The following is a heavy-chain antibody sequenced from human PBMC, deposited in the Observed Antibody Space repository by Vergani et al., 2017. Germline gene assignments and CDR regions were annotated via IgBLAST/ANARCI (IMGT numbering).Heavy chain of an antibody. J-gene: IGHJ4*02. D-gene: IGHD6-19*01. CDR3: AKGVYSSGWYQMDY. Sequence: VQLVESGGGLVKPGGSLRLSCAASGFTFSSYGMHWVRQAPGKGLEWVAVIWYDGSNKYYADSVKGRFTISRDNSKNTLYLQMNSLRAEDTAVYYCAKGVYSSGWYQMDYWGQGTLVTVSS. CDR2: IWYDGSNK. V-gene: IGHV3-33*06. CDR1: GFTFSSYG.